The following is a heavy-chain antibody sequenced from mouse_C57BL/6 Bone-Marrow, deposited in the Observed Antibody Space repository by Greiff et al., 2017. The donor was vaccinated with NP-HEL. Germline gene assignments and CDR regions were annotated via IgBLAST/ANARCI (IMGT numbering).Heavy chain of an antibody. Sequence: VQLKQSGPVLVKPGASVKMSCKASGYTFTDYYMNWVKQSHGKSLEWIGVINPYNGGTSYNQKFKGKATLTVDKSSSTAYMELNSLTSEDSAVYYCARPYYYGSSYNWYFDVWGTGTTVTVSS. CDR1: GYTFTDYY. J-gene: IGHJ1*03. CDR2: INPYNGGT. D-gene: IGHD1-1*01. V-gene: IGHV1-19*01. CDR3: ARPYYYGSSYNWYFDV.